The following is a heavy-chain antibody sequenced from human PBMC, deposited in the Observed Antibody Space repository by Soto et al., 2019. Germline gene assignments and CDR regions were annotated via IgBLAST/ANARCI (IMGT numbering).Heavy chain of an antibody. CDR2: ISAYNGNT. V-gene: IGHV1-18*01. CDR3: ARSSGSAYWFDP. D-gene: IGHD6-6*01. J-gene: IGHJ5*02. CDR1: GYTFTSYG. Sequence: QVQLVQSGAEVKKPGASVKVSCKASGYTFTSYGISWVRQAPGQGLEWMGWISAYNGNTNYAQKLQGRVTMTTDTSPSTASMALRSLRSDDTAVYYCARSSGSAYWFDPWCQGTLVTVSS.